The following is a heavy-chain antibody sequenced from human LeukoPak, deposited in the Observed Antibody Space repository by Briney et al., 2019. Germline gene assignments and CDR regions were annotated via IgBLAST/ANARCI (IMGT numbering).Heavy chain of an antibody. CDR3: ARFCSGGSCYSLRDY. V-gene: IGHV3-21*01. Sequence: ETLSLTCTVSGGSISSSSYYWGWVRQAPGKGLEWVSSISSSSSYIYYADSVKGRFTISRDNAKNSLYLQMNSLRAEDTAVYYCARFCSGGSCYSLRDYWGQGTLVTVSS. J-gene: IGHJ4*02. CDR2: ISSSSSYI. CDR1: GGSISSSSYY. D-gene: IGHD2-15*01.